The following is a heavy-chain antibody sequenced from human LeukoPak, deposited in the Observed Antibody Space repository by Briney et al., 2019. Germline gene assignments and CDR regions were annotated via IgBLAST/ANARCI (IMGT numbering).Heavy chain of an antibody. V-gene: IGHV1-69*04. D-gene: IGHD5-12*01. Sequence: SAKVSCKASGGTFSSYAISWVRQAPGQGLEWMGRIIPILGIANYAQKFQGRVTITADKSTSTAYMELSSLRSEDTAVYYCARKMATIAFDIWGQGTMVTVSS. CDR1: GGTFSSYA. CDR2: IIPILGIA. J-gene: IGHJ3*02. CDR3: ARKMATIAFDI.